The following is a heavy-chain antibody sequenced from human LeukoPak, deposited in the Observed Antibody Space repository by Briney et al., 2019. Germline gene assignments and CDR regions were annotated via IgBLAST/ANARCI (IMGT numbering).Heavy chain of an antibody. D-gene: IGHD5-18*01. J-gene: IGHJ3*02. CDR2: IDPNSGAT. CDR3: ARGRGYSYGYCAFDI. V-gene: IGHV1-2*02. CDR1: GYTFVDYY. Sequence: ASVKVSCKASGYTFVDYYIQWVRQAPGQGLEWMGWIDPNSGATKYAQKFQDRVTMTRDTSINTVYMELSSLRSEDTAVYYCARGRGYSYGYCAFDIWGQGTMVTVSS.